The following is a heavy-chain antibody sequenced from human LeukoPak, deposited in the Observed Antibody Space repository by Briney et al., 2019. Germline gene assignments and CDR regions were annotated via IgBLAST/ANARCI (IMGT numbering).Heavy chain of an antibody. CDR1: GFSLSGYA. V-gene: IGHV3-23*01. CDR2: MLKSGST. D-gene: IGHD4-17*01. Sequence: QPGGSLRLSCVASGFSLSGYAMSWVRQAPGKGPEWVSGMLKSGSTFYSDSVKSRFTISRDSSTNTLYLQMNSLRSEDTAIYSCAKDLTFGDGRWEFVPWGQGTLVTVSS. CDR3: AKDLTFGDGRWEFVP. J-gene: IGHJ5*02.